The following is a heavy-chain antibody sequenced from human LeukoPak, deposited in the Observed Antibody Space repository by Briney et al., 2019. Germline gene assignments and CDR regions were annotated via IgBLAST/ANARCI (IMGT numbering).Heavy chain of an antibody. J-gene: IGHJ5*02. CDR1: GGTFSSYA. CDR2: IIPIFGTA. D-gene: IGHD4-23*01. V-gene: IGHV1-69*05. CDR3: ARDNSIADRGWWFDP. Sequence: SVKVSCKASGGTFSSYAISWVRQAPGQGLEWMGGIIPIFGTANYAQKFQGRVTMTRDTPTSTVYMELSSLRSDDTAVYYCARDNSIADRGWWFDPWGQGTLVTVSS.